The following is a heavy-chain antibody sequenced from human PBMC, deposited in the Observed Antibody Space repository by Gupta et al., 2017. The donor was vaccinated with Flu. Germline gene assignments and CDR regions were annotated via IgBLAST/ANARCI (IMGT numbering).Heavy chain of an antibody. V-gene: IGHV3-48*03. CDR3: ARRSVFGGGSLDL. Sequence: MHWVRQAPGKGLEWLSSIGGSNSGNVIYYADSVKGRFTISRDNARDSLSLQMNNLRVEDTAVYYCARRSVFGGGSLDLWGRGTLVTVSS. CDR2: IGGSNSGNVI. D-gene: IGHD2-15*01. J-gene: IGHJ2*01.